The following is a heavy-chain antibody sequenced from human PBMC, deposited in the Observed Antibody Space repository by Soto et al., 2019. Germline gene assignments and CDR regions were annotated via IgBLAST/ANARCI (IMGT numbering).Heavy chain of an antibody. CDR2: IWYDGSNE. Sequence: GGSLRLSCAASGFTFSSFGMFWVRQAPGKGLEWVAEIWYDGSNEYYADSVKGRFAISRDNSKSTLYLQINSLRAEDTAVYYCARHDDLEQPKNTALDYWGQGTLVTVSS. V-gene: IGHV3-33*07. J-gene: IGHJ4*02. D-gene: IGHD1-1*01. CDR1: GFTFSSFG. CDR3: ARHDDLEQPKNTALDY.